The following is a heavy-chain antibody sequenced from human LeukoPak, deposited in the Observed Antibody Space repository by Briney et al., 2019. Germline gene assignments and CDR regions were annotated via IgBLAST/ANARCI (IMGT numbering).Heavy chain of an antibody. CDR1: GYSFTSYW. Sequence: GESLKISCKGSGYSFTSYWIGWVRQMPGKGLEWMGIIYPGDSDTRYSLSSQGQVTISADKSITTAYLQWSSLKASDTAMYYCVRLNRGSAYYYYGMDVWGQGTTVTVSS. D-gene: IGHD7-27*01. CDR3: VRLNRGSAYYYYGMDV. J-gene: IGHJ6*02. V-gene: IGHV5-51*01. CDR2: IYPGDSDT.